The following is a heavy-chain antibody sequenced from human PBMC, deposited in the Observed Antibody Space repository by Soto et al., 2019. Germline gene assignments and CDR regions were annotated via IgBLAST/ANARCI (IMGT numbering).Heavy chain of an antibody. Sequence: PGGSLRLSCAASGFTFSSYAMSWVRQAPGKGLEWVSAISGSGGSTYYADPVKGRFTISRDNSKNTLYLKMNSLRAEDTAVYYCAKGGRAVAGTGKTWFDPWGQGTLVTVSS. CDR3: AKGGRAVAGTGKTWFDP. CDR2: ISGSGGST. CDR1: GFTFSSYA. D-gene: IGHD6-19*01. V-gene: IGHV3-23*01. J-gene: IGHJ5*02.